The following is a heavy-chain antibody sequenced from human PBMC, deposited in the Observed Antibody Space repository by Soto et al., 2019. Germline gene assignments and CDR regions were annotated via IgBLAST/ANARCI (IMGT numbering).Heavy chain of an antibody. D-gene: IGHD3-22*01. CDR1: GGSISSYY. V-gene: IGHV4-59*12. CDR3: ARVYYDSSGYYRNDY. CDR2: IYYSGST. J-gene: IGHJ4*02. Sequence: SETLSLTYTVSGGSISSYYWSWIRQPPGKGLEWIGYIYYSGSTNYNPSLKSRVTISVDTSKNQFSLKLSSVTAADTAVYYCARVYYDSSGYYRNDYWGQGTLVTVSS.